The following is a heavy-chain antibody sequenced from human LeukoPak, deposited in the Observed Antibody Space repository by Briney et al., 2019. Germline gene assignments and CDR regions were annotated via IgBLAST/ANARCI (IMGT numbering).Heavy chain of an antibody. CDR1: GFTFSSYS. D-gene: IGHD6-19*01. Sequence: GGSLRLSCAASGFTFSSYSMNWVRQAPGKGLEWVSGISDTGGSTYYADSVKGRFTISRDNSRNTVFLQMNSLRADDTAVYYCARDLPAVAAFAYYYYMDVWGKGTTVTISS. CDR3: ARDLPAVAAFAYYYYMDV. CDR2: ISDTGGST. J-gene: IGHJ6*03. V-gene: IGHV3-23*01.